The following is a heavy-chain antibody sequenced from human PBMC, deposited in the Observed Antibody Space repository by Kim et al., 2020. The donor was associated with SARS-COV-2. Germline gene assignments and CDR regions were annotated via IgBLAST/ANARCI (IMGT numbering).Heavy chain of an antibody. Sequence: GGSLRLSCAASGFTFSSYSMNWVRQAPGKGLEWVSSISSSSSYIYYADSVKGRFTISRDNAKNSLYLQMNSLRAEDTAVYYCARDVRIAAAGTGYYGMDVWGKGTTVTVSS. CDR3: ARDVRIAAAGTGYYGMDV. J-gene: IGHJ6*04. D-gene: IGHD6-13*01. V-gene: IGHV3-21*01. CDR2: ISSSSSYI. CDR1: GFTFSSYS.